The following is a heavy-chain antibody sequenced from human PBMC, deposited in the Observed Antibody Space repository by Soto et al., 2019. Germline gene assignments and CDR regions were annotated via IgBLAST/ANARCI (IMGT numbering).Heavy chain of an antibody. D-gene: IGHD3-10*01. CDR2: VNPGVGST. CDR3: ARAYGSVTMNYYYGMDV. J-gene: IGHJ6*02. Sequence: QVQLVQSGAEVKKPGASVKVSCKASGYTFTSYFMHWVRQAPGQGLEWMGIVNPGVGSTTYAQKFQGRVTMTRDTSTSTVYMELSGLRSEDTAVYYCARAYGSVTMNYYYGMDVWGQGTTVTVSS. V-gene: IGHV1-46*01. CDR1: GYTFTSYF.